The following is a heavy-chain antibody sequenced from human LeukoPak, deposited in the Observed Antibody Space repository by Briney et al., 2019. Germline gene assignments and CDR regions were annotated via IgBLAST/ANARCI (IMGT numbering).Heavy chain of an antibody. Sequence: GGSLRLSCAASGFTVSSNYMSWVRQAPGKGLEWVSVIYSGGTTYYADSVKGRFTVSRDNSKNTLYLQMNSLRAEDTAAYYCAKGGDGDYFDYWGQGTLVTVSS. CDR2: IYSGGTT. J-gene: IGHJ4*02. V-gene: IGHV3-66*01. D-gene: IGHD2-21*01. CDR3: AKGGDGDYFDY. CDR1: GFTVSSNY.